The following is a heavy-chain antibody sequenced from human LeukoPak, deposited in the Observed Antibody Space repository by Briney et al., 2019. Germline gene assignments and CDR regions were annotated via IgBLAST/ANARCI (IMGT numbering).Heavy chain of an antibody. CDR1: GFTFGDYA. J-gene: IGHJ6*02. D-gene: IGHD6-13*01. Sequence: GGSLGLSCTASGFTFGDYAVSWVRRAPGRGLEWVGVIWYDGSNKYYADSVKGRFTISRDNSKNTLYLQMNSLRAEDTAVYYCTSATSNYSSSWYYYHGMDVWGQGTTVTVSS. CDR2: IWYDGSNK. CDR3: TSATSNYSSSWYYYHGMDV. V-gene: IGHV3-33*01.